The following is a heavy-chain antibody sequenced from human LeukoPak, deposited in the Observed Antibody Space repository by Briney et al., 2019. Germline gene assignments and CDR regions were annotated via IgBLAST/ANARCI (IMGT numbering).Heavy chain of an antibody. J-gene: IGHJ4*02. CDR1: GGSISSGGYY. Sequence: SQTLSLTCTVSGGSISSGGYYWSWIRQHPGKGLEWFGNIYYSGSTHYNPSLKSRVTISVDTSKNQFSLILSSVTAADTAVYYCARSQGYCSGGGCYEFDYWGQGTLVTVSS. CDR3: ARSQGYCSGGGCYEFDY. D-gene: IGHD2-15*01. CDR2: IYYSGST. V-gene: IGHV4-30-2*03.